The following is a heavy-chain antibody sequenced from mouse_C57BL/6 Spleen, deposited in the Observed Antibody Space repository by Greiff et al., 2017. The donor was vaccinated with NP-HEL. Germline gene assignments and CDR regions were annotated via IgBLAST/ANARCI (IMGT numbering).Heavy chain of an antibody. J-gene: IGHJ2*01. CDR1: GYTFTDYY. CDR2: INPNTGGT. CDR3: ARDYDYDY. V-gene: IGHV1-26*01. Sequence: EVQLQQSGPELVKPGASVKISCKASGYTFTDYYMNWVKQSHGKSLEWIGDINPNTGGTSYNQKFKGKATLTVDKSSSTAYMELRSLTSEDSAVYYCARDYDYDYWGQGTTLTVSS. D-gene: IGHD2-4*01.